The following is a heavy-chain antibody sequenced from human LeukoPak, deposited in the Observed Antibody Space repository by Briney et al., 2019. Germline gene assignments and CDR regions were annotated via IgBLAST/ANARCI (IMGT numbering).Heavy chain of an antibody. V-gene: IGHV4-59*01. CDR2: IYYSGST. CDR3: ARVRAYYYYYGMDV. J-gene: IGHJ6*02. Sequence: PSETLSLTCTVSGGSINSYYWSWIRQPPGKGLEWIGYIYYSGSTNYNPSLKSRVTISVDTSKNQFSLKLSSVTAADTAVYYCARVRAYYYYYGMDVWGQGTTVTVSS. CDR1: GGSINSYY.